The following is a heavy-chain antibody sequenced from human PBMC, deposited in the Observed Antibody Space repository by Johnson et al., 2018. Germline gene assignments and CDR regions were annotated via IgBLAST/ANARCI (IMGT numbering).Heavy chain of an antibody. CDR1: GFTFADYA. D-gene: IGHD3-22*01. CDR3: SKAKDSSVHDALDI. V-gene: IGHV3-9*01. Sequence: VQLVQSGGGLVRPGWSLRLSCAASGFTFADYAMHWVRQAPGKGLEGVSGINWHSGNIGYADSVKGRFTISRDKAKKSLYLQMNRLRAEDTALDYCSKAKDSSVHDALDIWGQGTMVTVSS. J-gene: IGHJ3*02. CDR2: INWHSGNI.